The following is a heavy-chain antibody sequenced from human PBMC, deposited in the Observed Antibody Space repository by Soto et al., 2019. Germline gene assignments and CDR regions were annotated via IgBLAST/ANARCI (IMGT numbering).Heavy chain of an antibody. CDR1: GFTFSSYG. Sequence: QVQLVESGGGVVQPGRSLRLSCAASGFTFSSYGMHWVRQAPGKGLEWVAVISYDGSNKYYADSVKGRFTISRDNSKNTLYRLMHSLRAEDTAVYYCAKDLAGGWYQDAFDIWGQGTMVTVSS. V-gene: IGHV3-30*18. D-gene: IGHD6-19*01. CDR3: AKDLAGGWYQDAFDI. J-gene: IGHJ3*02. CDR2: ISYDGSNK.